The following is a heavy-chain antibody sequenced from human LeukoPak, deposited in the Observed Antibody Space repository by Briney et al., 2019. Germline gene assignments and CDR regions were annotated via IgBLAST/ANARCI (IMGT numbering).Heavy chain of an antibody. J-gene: IGHJ4*02. V-gene: IGHV3-9*01. CDR1: GFPFDEYA. CDR2: INWKTGVI. D-gene: IGHD6-19*01. CDR3: AMESRIAVSGFDY. Sequence: GGSLRLSCAASGFPFDEYAMNWVRQAPGRGLEWVSNINWKTGVIVYADSVKGRFTVSRDNAKTSLYLQMNSLRAEDTALYYCAMESRIAVSGFDYWGQGTLVTVSS.